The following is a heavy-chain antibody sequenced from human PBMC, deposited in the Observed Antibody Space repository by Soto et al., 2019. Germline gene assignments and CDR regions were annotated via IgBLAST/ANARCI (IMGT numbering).Heavy chain of an antibody. CDR2: IYHSGST. CDR3: ARSRFGELYYYYYYGMDV. Sequence: SETLSLTCAVSGGSISSGGYSWSWIRQPPGKGLEWIGYIYHSGSTYYNPSLKSRVTISVDRSKNQFSLKLSSVTAADTAVYYCARSRFGELYYYYYYGMDVWGQGTTVTVS. V-gene: IGHV4-30-2*01. CDR1: GGSISSGGYS. D-gene: IGHD3-10*01. J-gene: IGHJ6*02.